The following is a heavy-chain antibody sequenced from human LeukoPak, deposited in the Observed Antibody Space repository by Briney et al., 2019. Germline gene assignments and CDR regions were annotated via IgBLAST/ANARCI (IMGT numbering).Heavy chain of an antibody. CDR2: IIPILGIA. V-gene: IGHV1-69*04. CDR3: ASAWWGSGYDRGRIYFDY. CDR1: GGTFSSYA. Sequence: SVKVSCKASGGTFSSYAISWVRQAPGQGLEWMGRIIPILGIANYAQKFQGRVTITADKSTSTAYMELSSLRSEDTAVYYCASAWWGSGYDRGRIYFDYWGQGTLVTVSS. D-gene: IGHD5-12*01. J-gene: IGHJ4*02.